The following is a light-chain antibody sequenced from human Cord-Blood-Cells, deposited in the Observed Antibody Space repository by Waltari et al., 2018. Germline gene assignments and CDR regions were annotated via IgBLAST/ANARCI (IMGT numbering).Light chain of an antibody. CDR3: QQYYSTPLT. CDR2: WAS. Sequence: DIVMTQSPDSLAVSLGERATIKSKSSQSVLDSSNNKNYLAWYQHKPGQPPKLLIYWASTRESGVPDRFSGSGSGTDFTLTISSLQAEDVAVYYCQQYYSTPLTFGGGTKVEIK. J-gene: IGKJ4*01. CDR1: QSVLDSSNNKNY. V-gene: IGKV4-1*01.